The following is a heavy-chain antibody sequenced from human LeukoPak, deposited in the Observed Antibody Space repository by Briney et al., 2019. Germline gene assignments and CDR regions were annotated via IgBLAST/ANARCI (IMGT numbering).Heavy chain of an antibody. CDR2: INPNSGST. D-gene: IGHD3-3*01. Sequence: GSSVKVSCKASGGTFSNYDVSWVRQAPGQGLEWMGWINPNSGSTNYAQKFQGRVTMTRDTSISTAYMELSRLRSDDTAVYYCARGYYDFWSGYYTDARGMDVWGQGTTVTVSS. V-gene: IGHV1-2*02. J-gene: IGHJ6*02. CDR1: GGTFSNYD. CDR3: ARGYYDFWSGYYTDARGMDV.